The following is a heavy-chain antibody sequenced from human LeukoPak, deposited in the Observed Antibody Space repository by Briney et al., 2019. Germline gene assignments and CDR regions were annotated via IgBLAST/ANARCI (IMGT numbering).Heavy chain of an antibody. V-gene: IGHV3-23*01. CDR3: AKDGRGGNCCNWFDP. Sequence: GGSLRLSCAASGFTFSTYAMSWVRQAPGKGLEWVSGISGSGGSTDYADSVKGRFTISRDNSKNTLYLQMNSLRAEDTAVYHCAKDGRGGNCCNWFDPWGQGTLVTVSS. J-gene: IGHJ5*02. CDR1: GFTFSTYA. D-gene: IGHD2-15*01. CDR2: ISGSGGST.